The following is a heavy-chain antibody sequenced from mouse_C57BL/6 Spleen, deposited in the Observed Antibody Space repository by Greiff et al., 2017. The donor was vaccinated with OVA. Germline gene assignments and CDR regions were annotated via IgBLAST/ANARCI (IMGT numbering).Heavy chain of an antibody. Sequence: EVQGVESGGGLVKPGGSLKLSCAASGFTFSDYGMHWVRQAPEKGLEWVAYISSGSSTIYYADTVKGRFTISRDNAKNTLFLQMTSLRSEDTAMYYCASSYYYGSSHFDYWGQGTTLTVSS. CDR3: ASSYYYGSSHFDY. D-gene: IGHD1-1*01. J-gene: IGHJ2*01. V-gene: IGHV5-17*01. CDR2: ISSGSSTI. CDR1: GFTFSDYG.